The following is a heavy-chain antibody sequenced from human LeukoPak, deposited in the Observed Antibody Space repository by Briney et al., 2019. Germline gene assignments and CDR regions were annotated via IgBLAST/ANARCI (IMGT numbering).Heavy chain of an antibody. J-gene: IGHJ6*02. V-gene: IGHV1-8*01. CDR3: ARYPLAAAGTGYYYYGMDV. Sequence: ASVKVSCKASGYTFTSYDINWVRQATGQGLEWMGWMNPNSGNTGYAQKFQGRVTMTRNTSISTAYMELSSLRSEDTAVYYCARYPLAAAGTGYYYYGMDVWGQGTTVIVSS. CDR1: GYTFTSYD. CDR2: MNPNSGNT. D-gene: IGHD6-13*01.